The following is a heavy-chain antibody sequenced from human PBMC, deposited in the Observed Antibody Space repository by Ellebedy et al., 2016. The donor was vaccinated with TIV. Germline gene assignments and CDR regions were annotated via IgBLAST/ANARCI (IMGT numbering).Heavy chain of an antibody. CDR3: ATSYYNILTGYFAFDI. V-gene: IGHV4-61*01. Sequence: SETLSLXCTVSGASVSSGHFYWSWLRQSPGKGLEWIAHISYSGSTNYNPSLKSRVTMSVDTSKNQFSLKLNSVTAADTAFYYCATSYYNILTGYFAFDIWGQGTMVTVSS. CDR1: GASVSSGHFY. CDR2: ISYSGST. J-gene: IGHJ3*02. D-gene: IGHD3-9*01.